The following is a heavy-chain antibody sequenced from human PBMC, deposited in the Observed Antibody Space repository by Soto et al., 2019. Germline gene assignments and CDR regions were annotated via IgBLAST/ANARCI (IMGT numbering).Heavy chain of an antibody. D-gene: IGHD6-6*01. J-gene: IGHJ5*02. CDR3: ARLPHGYSSSSFDP. CDR2: INHSGST. Sequence: SETLSLTCAVYGGSFSGYYWSWIRQPPGKGLEWIGEINHSGSTNYNPSLKSRVTISVDTSKNQFSLKLSSVTAADTAVYYCARLPHGYSSSSFDPWGQGTLVTVSS. V-gene: IGHV4-34*01. CDR1: GGSFSGYY.